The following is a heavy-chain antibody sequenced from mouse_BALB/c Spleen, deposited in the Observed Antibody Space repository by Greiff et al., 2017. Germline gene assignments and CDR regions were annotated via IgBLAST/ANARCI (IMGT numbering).Heavy chain of an antibody. J-gene: IGHJ2*01. D-gene: IGHD2-4*01. CDR2: IDPSDSYT. Sequence: QVQLQQPGAELVKPGASVKMSCKASGYTFTSYWMHWVKQRPGQGLEWIGVIDPSDSYTSYNQKFKGKATLTVDTSSSTAYMQLSSLTSEDSAVYYCTRSMITTYYFDYWGQGTTLTVSS. CDR3: TRSMITTYYFDY. V-gene: IGHV1S127*01. CDR1: GYTFTSYW.